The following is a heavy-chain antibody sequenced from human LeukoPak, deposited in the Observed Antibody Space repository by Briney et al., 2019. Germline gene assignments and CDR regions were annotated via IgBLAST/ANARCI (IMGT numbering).Heavy chain of an antibody. Sequence: SETLSLTCTVSGGSISSGSYYWSWIRQPAGKGLEWIGRIYTSGSTNYNPSLKSRVTMSVDTSKNQFSLKLSSVTAADTAVYYCARSAPYYDFWSGYSPFDYWGQGTLVTVSS. CDR1: GGSISSGSYY. CDR2: IYTSGST. CDR3: ARSAPYYDFWSGYSPFDY. V-gene: IGHV4-61*02. D-gene: IGHD3-3*01. J-gene: IGHJ4*02.